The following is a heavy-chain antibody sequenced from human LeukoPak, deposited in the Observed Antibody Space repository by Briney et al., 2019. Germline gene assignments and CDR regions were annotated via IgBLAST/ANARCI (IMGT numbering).Heavy chain of an antibody. V-gene: IGHV1-24*01. CDR3: ATVEGAAQLLDY. CDR2: FDPEDGET. J-gene: IGHJ4*02. D-gene: IGHD5-18*01. Sequence: ASVKVSCKVSGYTLTEFSMHWVRQAPGKGLEWMGGFDPEDGETIYAQKFQGRVTMTEDTSTDTAYMELSSLRSEDTAVYYCATVEGAAQLLDYWGQGTLVTVSS. CDR1: GYTLTEFS.